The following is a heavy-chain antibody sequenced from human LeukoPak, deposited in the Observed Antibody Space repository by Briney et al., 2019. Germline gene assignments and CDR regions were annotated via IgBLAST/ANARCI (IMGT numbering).Heavy chain of an antibody. V-gene: IGHV4-59*13. D-gene: IGHD3-10*01. CDR3: AKDRGSGWDGFDI. CDR1: GGSISSYS. CDR2: IYYSGST. J-gene: IGHJ3*02. Sequence: SETLSLTCTVSGGSISSYSWSWIRQPPGEGLERIGYIYYSGSTNYNPSLKSRVTISVDTSKNQFSLKLSSVTAADTAVYFCAKDRGSGWDGFDIWGQGTMVTVSS.